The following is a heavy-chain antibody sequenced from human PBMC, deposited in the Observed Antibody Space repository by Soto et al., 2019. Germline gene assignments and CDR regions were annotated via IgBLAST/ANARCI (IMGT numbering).Heavy chain of an antibody. D-gene: IGHD5-12*01. J-gene: IGHJ4*02. CDR1: GGSFSGYY. CDR2: INHSGST. V-gene: IGHV4-34*01. CDR3: ARSGGYDYFFDY. Sequence: ASETPSLTCAIYGGSFSGYYWSWIRQPPGKGLEWMGEINHSGSTNYNPSLKSRVTISEDTSKNQFSLKLISVTAADTAVYYCARSGGYDYFFDYWGQGTLVTVSS.